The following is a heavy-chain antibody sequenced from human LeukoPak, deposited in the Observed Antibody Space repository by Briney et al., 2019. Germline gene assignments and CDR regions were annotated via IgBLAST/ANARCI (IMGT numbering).Heavy chain of an antibody. V-gene: IGHV3-30*18. CDR3: AKDLYGHSSGWYPG. J-gene: IGHJ4*02. CDR1: GLTFTFSTSG. D-gene: IGHD6-19*01. Sequence: GGSLRLSCAASGLTFTFSTSGIHWVRQAPGKGLEWVAVISYDGSNKYYADSVKGRFTISRDNSKNTLYLQMNSLRAEDTAVYYCAKDLYGHSSGWYPGWGQGTLVTVSS. CDR2: ISYDGSNK.